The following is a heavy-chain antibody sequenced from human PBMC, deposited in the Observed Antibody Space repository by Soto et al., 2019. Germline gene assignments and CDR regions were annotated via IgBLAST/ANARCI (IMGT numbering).Heavy chain of an antibody. CDR2: ISGSGGST. CDR1: GFTFSSYA. J-gene: IGHJ5*02. D-gene: IGHD3-10*01. CDR3: AIDPVTQYYYGLSWFDP. Sequence: GGSLRLSCAASGFTFSSYAMSWVRQAPGKGLEWVSAISGSGGSTYYADSVKGRFTISRDNSKNTLYLQMNSLRAEDTAVYYCAIDPVTQYYYGLSWFDPCGQGTLVTVSS. V-gene: IGHV3-23*01.